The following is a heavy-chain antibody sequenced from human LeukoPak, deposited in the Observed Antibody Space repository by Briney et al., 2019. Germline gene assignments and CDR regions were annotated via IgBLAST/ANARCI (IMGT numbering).Heavy chain of an antibody. J-gene: IGHJ4*02. CDR1: GFTFSSYA. CDR3: ARLFRVVVPAANTHFDY. CDR2: ISYDGSNK. Sequence: GGSLRLSCAASGFTFSSYAMHWVRQAAGKGLEWVAAISYDGSNKYYADSVKGRFTISRDNSKNTLYLQMNSLRAEDTAVYYCARLFRVVVPAANTHFDYWSQGTLGTVSS. V-gene: IGHV3-30*04. D-gene: IGHD2-2*01.